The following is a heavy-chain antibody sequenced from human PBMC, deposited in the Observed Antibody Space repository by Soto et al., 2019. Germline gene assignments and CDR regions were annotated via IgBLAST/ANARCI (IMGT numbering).Heavy chain of an antibody. J-gene: IGHJ3*02. Sequence: EVQLVESGGGLVQPGGSLRLSCAASGFTFSSYEMNWVRQAPGKGLEWVSYISSSGSTIYYADSVKGRFTISRDNAKNSLYLQMNSLRAEDTAVYYCARTKRWLRLSPFDIWGQGTMVTVSS. CDR3: ARTKRWLRLSPFDI. CDR1: GFTFSSYE. V-gene: IGHV3-48*03. D-gene: IGHD5-12*01. CDR2: ISSSGSTI.